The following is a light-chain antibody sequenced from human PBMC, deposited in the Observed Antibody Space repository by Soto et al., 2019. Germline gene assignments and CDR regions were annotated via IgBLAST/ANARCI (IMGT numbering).Light chain of an antibody. CDR1: SSDVGGYNY. CDR2: EVS. V-gene: IGLV2-14*01. J-gene: IGLJ2*01. CDR3: SSYASSRDVF. Sequence: QSALTQPASVSRSPGQSITISCTGTSSDVGGYNYVSWYQQYPGKAPKLMIYEVSNRPSGVSNRFSGSKSGNTASLTISGLQAEDEADYYCSSYASSRDVFFGGGTKLTVL.